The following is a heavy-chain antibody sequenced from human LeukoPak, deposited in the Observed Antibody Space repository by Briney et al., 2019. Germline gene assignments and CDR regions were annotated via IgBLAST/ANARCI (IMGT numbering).Heavy chain of an antibody. V-gene: IGHV1-69*13. Sequence: SVKVFCKASGGTFSSYGISWVGQAPGQGLEWMGGIIPIFGTANYAQKFQGRVTITADESTSTAYMELSSLRSEDTAVYYCATFRVFGLGGCPFDYWGQGTLVTDSS. D-gene: IGHD3-16*01. CDR3: ATFRVFGLGGCPFDY. CDR1: GGTFSSYG. CDR2: IIPIFGTA. J-gene: IGHJ4*02.